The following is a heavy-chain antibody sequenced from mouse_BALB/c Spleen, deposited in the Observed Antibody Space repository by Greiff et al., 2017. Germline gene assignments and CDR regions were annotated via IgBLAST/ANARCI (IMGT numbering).Heavy chain of an antibody. CDR2: ISSGGSYT. CDR1: GFTFSSYG. V-gene: IGHV5-6*01. CDR3: AKLLRRSFAY. Sequence: EVKLVESGGDLVKPGGSLKLSCAASGFTFSSYGMSWVRQTPDKRLEWVATISSGGSYTYYPDSVKGRFTISRDNAKNTLYLQMSSLKSEDTAMYYCAKLLRRSFAYWGQGTLVTVSA. D-gene: IGHD1-1*01. J-gene: IGHJ3*01.